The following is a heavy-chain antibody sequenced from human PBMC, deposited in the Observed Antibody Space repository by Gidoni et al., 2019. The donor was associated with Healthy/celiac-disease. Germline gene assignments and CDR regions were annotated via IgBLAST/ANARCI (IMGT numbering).Heavy chain of an antibody. V-gene: IGHV3-21*01. CDR1: GFPFSSYS. D-gene: IGHD3-22*01. Sequence: EVQLLESGGGLVTPGGSLRLSCSASGFPFSSYSMNWVRQAPGKGLEWVSSISSSSSYIYYADSVKGRFTISRDNAKKSLYLQMNSLRAEDTAVYYCAREAYDSSGYYPFDYWGQGTLVTVSS. CDR3: AREAYDSSGYYPFDY. CDR2: ISSSSSYI. J-gene: IGHJ4*02.